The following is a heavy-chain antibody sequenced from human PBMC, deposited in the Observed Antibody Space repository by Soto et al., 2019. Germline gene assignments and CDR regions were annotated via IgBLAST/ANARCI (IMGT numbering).Heavy chain of an antibody. V-gene: IGHV3-33*01. CDR2: VWYDGSNK. D-gene: IGHD3-22*01. Sequence: QVQLVESGGGVVQPGKSLRLSCAASGFTFSSYGMHWVRQAPGKGLEWVAVVWYDGSNKYYADSVKGRFPISRDNSKNTLHLQMNSLRAEDTAVYYCARELHDSSGAFDHWGQGTLVTVSS. CDR3: ARELHDSSGAFDH. CDR1: GFTFSSYG. J-gene: IGHJ4*02.